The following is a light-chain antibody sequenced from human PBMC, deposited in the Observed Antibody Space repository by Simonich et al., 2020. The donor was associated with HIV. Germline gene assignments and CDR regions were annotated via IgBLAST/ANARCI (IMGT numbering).Light chain of an antibody. CDR3: QQYNSYST. CDR2: GAS. CDR1: QSVSSN. V-gene: IGKV3-15*01. Sequence: EIVMTQSPATLSVSPGERATLSCRASQSVSSNLAWYQQNPGQAPRLLISGASTRATGIPSRVSGSGSGTEFTLTISSLQPDDFATYYCQQYNSYSTFGQGTKLEIK. J-gene: IGKJ2*01.